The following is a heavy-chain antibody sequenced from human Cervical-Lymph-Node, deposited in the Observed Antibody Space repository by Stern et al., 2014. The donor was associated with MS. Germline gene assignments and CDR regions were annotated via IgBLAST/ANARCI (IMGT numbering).Heavy chain of an antibody. D-gene: IGHD6-13*01. J-gene: IGHJ4*02. Sequence: EVQLVESGGGVAQPGGSLGLSWVVSGFTLNIYAMNWVRQAPGEGLVWVSSISGSGHSTYYTDSVKGRFTISRDNSKKILYLQMNGLRTEDTAVYYCAKDHRIAAPGSTPFDSWGPGTLVTVSS. V-gene: IGHV3-23*04. CDR3: AKDHRIAAPGSTPFDS. CDR2: ISGSGHST. CDR1: GFTLNIYA.